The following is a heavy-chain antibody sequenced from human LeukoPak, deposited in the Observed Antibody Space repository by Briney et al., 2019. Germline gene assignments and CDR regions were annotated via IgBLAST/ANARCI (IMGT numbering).Heavy chain of an antibody. CDR3: ASCQGRYSDY. V-gene: IGHV3-30-3*01. Sequence: GGSLRLSCAASGFTFSSYAMHWVRQAPGKGLEWVAVISYDGSNKYYEDSVKGRFTISRDNSKNTLYLQMNSLRAEDTAVYYCASCQGRYSDYWGQGTLVTVSS. CDR1: GFTFSSYA. J-gene: IGHJ4*02. CDR2: ISYDGSNK.